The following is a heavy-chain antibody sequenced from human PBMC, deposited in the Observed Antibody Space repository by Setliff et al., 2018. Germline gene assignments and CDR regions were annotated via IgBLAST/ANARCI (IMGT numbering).Heavy chain of an antibody. Sequence: TLSLTCAVSGYSISSGYYWSWIRQPPGKGLEWIAYIYYSGSTNYNPSLKSRVTISVDTSKNQFSLKLSSVTAADTAVYYCAREWGSSSWSSPRYYYYGMDVWGQGTTVTVSS. CDR1: GYSISSGYY. V-gene: IGHV4-61*01. CDR2: IYYSGST. J-gene: IGHJ6*02. CDR3: AREWGSSSWSSPRYYYYGMDV. D-gene: IGHD6-13*01.